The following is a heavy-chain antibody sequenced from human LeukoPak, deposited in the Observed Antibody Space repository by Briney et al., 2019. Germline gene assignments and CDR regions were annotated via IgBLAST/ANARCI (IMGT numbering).Heavy chain of an antibody. V-gene: IGHV3-48*03. CDR1: GFTFSSYE. CDR2: ISSSGSTI. CDR3: ASEGCSGGSCYPTYYYYMDV. Sequence: GGSLRLSCAASGFTFSSYEMNWVRQAPGKGLEWVSYISSSGSTIYYADSVKGRFTISRDNAKNSLYLQMNSLRAEDTAVYYCASEGCSGGSCYPTYYYYMDVWGKGTTVTVSS. J-gene: IGHJ6*03. D-gene: IGHD2-15*01.